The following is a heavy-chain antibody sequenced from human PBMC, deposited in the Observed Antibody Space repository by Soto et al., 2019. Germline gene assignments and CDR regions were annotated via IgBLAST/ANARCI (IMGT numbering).Heavy chain of an antibody. V-gene: IGHV4-59*01. D-gene: IGHD2-21*01. CDR1: GGSISSYY. CDR2: IYYSGST. CDR3: ARGRKLPIQDGDGSYGMDV. Sequence: SETLSLTCTVSGGSISSYYWSWIRQPPGKGLEWIGYIYYSGSTNYNPSLKSRVTISVDTSKNQFSLKLSSVTAADTAVYYCARGRKLPIQDGDGSYGMDVWGQGTMVTVSS. J-gene: IGHJ6*02.